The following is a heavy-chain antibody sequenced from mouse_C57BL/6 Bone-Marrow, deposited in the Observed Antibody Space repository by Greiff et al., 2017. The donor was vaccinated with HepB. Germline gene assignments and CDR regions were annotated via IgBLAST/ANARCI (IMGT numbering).Heavy chain of an antibody. CDR2: IYPGDGDT. Sequence: QVQLQQSGPELVKPGASVKISCKASGYAFSSSWMNWVKQRPGKGLEWIGRIYPGDGDTNYNGKFKGKATLTADKSSSTAYMQLSSLTTEDSAVSLCSRGRLRGFDYWGQGTRVTVSA. J-gene: IGHJ3*01. D-gene: IGHD2-4*01. CDR1: GYAFSSSW. V-gene: IGHV1-82*01. CDR3: SRGRLRGFDY.